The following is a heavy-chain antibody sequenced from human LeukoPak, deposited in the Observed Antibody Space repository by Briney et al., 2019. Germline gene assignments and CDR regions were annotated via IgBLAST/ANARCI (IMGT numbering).Heavy chain of an antibody. Sequence: SETLSLTCTVSGYSISSGYHWGWIRQPPGKGLEWIGSIYHSGSTYYNPSLKSRVTISVDTSKNQFSLKLSSVTAADTAVYYCARVLQYYYDSSGYYLAGYYFDYWGQGTLVTVSS. CDR3: ARVLQYYYDSSGYYLAGYYFDY. CDR2: IYHSGST. J-gene: IGHJ4*02. CDR1: GYSISSGYH. D-gene: IGHD3-22*01. V-gene: IGHV4-38-2*02.